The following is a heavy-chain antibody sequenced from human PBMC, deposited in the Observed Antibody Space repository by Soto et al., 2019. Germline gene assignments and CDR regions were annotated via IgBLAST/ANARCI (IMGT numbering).Heavy chain of an antibody. CDR3: ARGLRGAYCIDV. CDR1: GFTFSDHW. J-gene: IGHJ6*02. V-gene: IGHV3-74*01. CDR2: IKDDGSIT. D-gene: IGHD2-21*01. Sequence: EVQLVESGGGLVQPGGSLRLSCAASGFTFSDHWIHWVRQGPGEGLVWVSRIKDDGSITNYADSVKGRFTISRDNAKNTVYLQINSLRREDTALYYCARGLRGAYCIDVWGQWTTVTVSS.